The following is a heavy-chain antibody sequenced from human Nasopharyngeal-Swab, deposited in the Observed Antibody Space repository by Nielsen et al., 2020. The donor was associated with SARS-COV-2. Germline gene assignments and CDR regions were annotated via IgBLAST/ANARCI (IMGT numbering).Heavy chain of an antibody. J-gene: IGHJ4*02. D-gene: IGHD7-27*01. CDR3: AREDWGKLDY. CDR1: GVIFSKYW. Sequence: GESLKISCVASGVIFSKYWMHWVRQAPGKGLVWVSRVNQDGSRRDYADSVRGRFTISRDNAKNTLYLQMNSLRAGDTAVYYCAREDWGKLDYWGQGTLVTVSS. V-gene: IGHV3-74*01. CDR2: VNQDGSRR.